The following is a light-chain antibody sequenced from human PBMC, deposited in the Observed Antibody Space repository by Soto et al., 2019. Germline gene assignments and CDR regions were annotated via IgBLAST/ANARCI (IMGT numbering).Light chain of an antibody. CDR2: DAS. V-gene: IGKV1-5*01. CDR1: QSISSW. CDR3: QQYNSYPRT. Sequence: DIQMTQSPSTLSASVGDRVTIACRASQSISSWLAWYQQKPGKAPKLRIYDASSLESGVPSRFSGSGSGTEFTLTISSLQPADFATYYCQQYNSYPRTFGQGTKLEIK. J-gene: IGKJ2*01.